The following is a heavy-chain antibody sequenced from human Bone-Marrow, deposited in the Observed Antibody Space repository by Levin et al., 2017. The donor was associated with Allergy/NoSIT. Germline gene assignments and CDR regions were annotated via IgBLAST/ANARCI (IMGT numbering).Heavy chain of an antibody. D-gene: IGHD1-26*01. CDR1: GGSISSYY. Sequence: PSETLSLTCTVSGGSISSYYWSWIRQPPGKGLEWIGYIYYSGSTNYNPSLKSRVTISVDTSKNQFSLKLSSVTAADTAVYYCARSIRGSYVNWFDPWGQGTLVTVSS. V-gene: IGHV4-59*01. CDR3: ARSIRGSYVNWFDP. J-gene: IGHJ5*02. CDR2: IYYSGST.